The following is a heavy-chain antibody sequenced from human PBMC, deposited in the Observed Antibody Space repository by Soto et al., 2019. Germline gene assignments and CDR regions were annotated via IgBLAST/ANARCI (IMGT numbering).Heavy chain of an antibody. Sequence: SGPTLVNPTQTITLTCTFSGFSLSTSGVGVGWIRQPPGKALEWLALIYWNDDKRYSPSLKSRLTITKDTSKNQVVLTMTNMDPVDTATYYCAYRLDYYDFWSGYYVGGYDVFDIWGLGGTATVS. CDR1: GFSLSTSGVG. J-gene: IGHJ3*02. D-gene: IGHD3-3*01. V-gene: IGHV2-5*01. CDR2: IYWNDDK. CDR3: AYRLDYYDFWSGYYVGGYDVFDI.